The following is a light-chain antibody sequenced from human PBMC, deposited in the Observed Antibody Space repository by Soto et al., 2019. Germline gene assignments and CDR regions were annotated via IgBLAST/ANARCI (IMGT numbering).Light chain of an antibody. Sequence: SVLTQPPSASGTPGQRVTISCSGGSSNIGANYVYWYQHLPGTAPKLLIHSTNQRPSGVPDRFSGSKSGTSASLAISGLRSDDEADYYCAAWDDSLSGYVFGTGTKVT. CDR1: SSNIGANY. V-gene: IGLV1-47*02. CDR2: STN. CDR3: AAWDDSLSGYV. J-gene: IGLJ1*01.